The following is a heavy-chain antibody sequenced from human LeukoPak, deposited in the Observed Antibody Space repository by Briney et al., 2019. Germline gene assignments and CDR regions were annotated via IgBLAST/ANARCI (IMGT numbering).Heavy chain of an antibody. D-gene: IGHD6-19*01. CDR3: ARRGIAVAGEGFDFDY. V-gene: IGHV4-39*01. J-gene: IGHJ4*02. CDR2: IYYSGST. CDR1: GGSISSSSYY. Sequence: SETLSLTCTVSGGSISSSSYYWGWIRQPPGKGLEWIGSIYYSGSTYHNPSLKSRVTISVDTSKNQFSLKLSSVTAADTAVYYCARRGIAVAGEGFDFDYWGQGTLVTVSS.